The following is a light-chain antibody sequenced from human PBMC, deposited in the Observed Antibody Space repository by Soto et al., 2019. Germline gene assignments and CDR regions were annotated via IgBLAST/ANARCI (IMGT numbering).Light chain of an antibody. CDR1: QSVSTY. V-gene: IGKV3-20*01. CDR3: QHYGSSPWT. J-gene: IGKJ1*01. Sequence: EIVLTQSPATLSLSPGERATLSCRTSQSVSTYLAWYQQKPGQAPRLLIYGASSRAAGIPDTFSGSGSGTDFTLTISRLEHEDFDVYYCQHYGSSPWTLGQGTKVDIK. CDR2: GAS.